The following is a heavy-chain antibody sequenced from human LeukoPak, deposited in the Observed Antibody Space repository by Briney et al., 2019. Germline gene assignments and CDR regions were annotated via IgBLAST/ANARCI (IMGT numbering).Heavy chain of an antibody. CDR2: ISGSGSST. Sequence: GGSLRLSCAASGFTFSGYAMTWVRQAPGKGLEWVSTISGSGSSTYYADSMKGRFTISRDNSNNTLYLQTNSLRAEDTAVYYCAKGRYFGEHYFDCWGQGTLVTVSS. CDR1: GFTFSGYA. CDR3: AKGRYFGEHYFDC. D-gene: IGHD3-10*01. V-gene: IGHV3-23*01. J-gene: IGHJ4*02.